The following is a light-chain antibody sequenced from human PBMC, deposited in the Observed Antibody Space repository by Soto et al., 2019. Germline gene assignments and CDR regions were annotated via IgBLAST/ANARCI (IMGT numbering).Light chain of an antibody. J-gene: IGKJ5*01. Sequence: EIVLTQSPATLSLSPGERATLSCRASQSVSSSYLAWYQQKPGQAPRLLIYDASNRVTGIPARFRGSGSGTDFTLTISSLEPDDFAVYYCQQRSNWQITFGQGTRLEI. V-gene: IGKV3-11*01. CDR1: QSVSSSY. CDR3: QQRSNWQIT. CDR2: DAS.